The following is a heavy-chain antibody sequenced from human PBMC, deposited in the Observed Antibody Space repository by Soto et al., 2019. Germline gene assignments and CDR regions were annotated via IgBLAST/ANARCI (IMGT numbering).Heavy chain of an antibody. V-gene: IGHV1-8*01. CDR3: ARHTATFPGDF. D-gene: IGHD5-18*01. J-gene: IGHJ4*02. CDR2: MNPNSGNA. Sequence: QVQLVQSGAEVTKPGASVKVSCKASGYTFTSYDINWVRQATGQRPVWMGWMNPNSGNAGYAEKFQGRVTMTRGTSITTAYMELSGLTSDDTAVYYCARHTATFPGDFWGQGTPVTVSS. CDR1: GYTFTSYD.